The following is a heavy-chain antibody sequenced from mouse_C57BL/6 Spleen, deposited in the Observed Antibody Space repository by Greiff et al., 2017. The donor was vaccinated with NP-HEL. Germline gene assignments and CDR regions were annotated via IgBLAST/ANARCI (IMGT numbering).Heavy chain of an antibody. CDR3: AREGRLITTVVATGDY. Sequence: EVQVVESVAELVRPGASVKLSCTASGFNIKNTYMHWVKQRPEQGLEWIGRIDPANGNTKYAPKFQGKATITADTSSNTAYLQLSSLTSEDTAIYYCAREGRLITTVVATGDYWGQGTTLTVSS. CDR1: GFNIKNTY. J-gene: IGHJ2*01. V-gene: IGHV14-3*01. D-gene: IGHD1-1*01. CDR2: IDPANGNT.